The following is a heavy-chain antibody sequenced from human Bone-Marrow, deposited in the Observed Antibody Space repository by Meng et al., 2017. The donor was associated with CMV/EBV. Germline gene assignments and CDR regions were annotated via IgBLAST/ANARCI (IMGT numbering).Heavy chain of an antibody. D-gene: IGHD3-10*01. V-gene: IGHV3-30*02. J-gene: IGHJ4*02. CDR3: ARVALEYYYGSGSLTDY. CDR1: GFTFSSYG. CDR2: IRYDGSNK. Sequence: GGSLRLSCAASGFTFSSYGMHWVRQAPGKGLEWVAFIRYDGSNKYYADSVKGRFTISRDNSKNTLYLQMNSLRAEDTAVYYCARVALEYYYGSGSLTDYWGQGTLVTVSS.